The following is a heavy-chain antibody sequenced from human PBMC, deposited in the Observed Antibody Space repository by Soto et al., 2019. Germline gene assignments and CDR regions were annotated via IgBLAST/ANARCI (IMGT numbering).Heavy chain of an antibody. CDR2: ISGSGTST. CDR1: GFTFSSYA. Sequence: GGSLRLSCAASGFTFSSYAMNWVRQAPGKGLEWVSAISGSGTSTYYADSVEGRFIISRDNSKNTLYLQMTSLRAEDTAVYYCAKDVSYGDPFVYWGQGTLVTVSS. CDR3: AKDVSYGDPFVY. D-gene: IGHD4-17*01. J-gene: IGHJ4*02. V-gene: IGHV3-23*01.